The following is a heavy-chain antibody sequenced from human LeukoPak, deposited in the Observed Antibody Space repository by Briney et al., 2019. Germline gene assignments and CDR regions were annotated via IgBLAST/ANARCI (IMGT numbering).Heavy chain of an antibody. J-gene: IGHJ4*02. CDR3: ARDTTYLNTYYDFWSGYSSFDY. V-gene: IGHV1-18*01. Sequence: ASVKVSCKASGYTFTSYGISWVRQAPGQGLEWMGWISAYNGNTNYAQKLQGRVTMTTDTSTSTAYMELRSLRSDDTAVYYCARDTTYLNTYYDFWSGYSSFDYWGQGTLVTVSS. CDR1: GYTFTSYG. CDR2: ISAYNGNT. D-gene: IGHD3-3*01.